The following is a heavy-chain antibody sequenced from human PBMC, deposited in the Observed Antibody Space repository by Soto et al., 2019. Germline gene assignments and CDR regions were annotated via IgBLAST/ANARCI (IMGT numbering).Heavy chain of an antibody. CDR1: GYTFTSYD. V-gene: IGHV1-8*01. CDR3: ARGGVIRATYYYYMDV. Sequence: QVQLVQSGAEVKKPGASVKVSCKASGYTFTSYDINWVRQATGQGLEWMGWMNPNSGNTGYAQKFQGRVNMTRNTSISTAYMELSSLRSEDTAVYYCARGGVIRATYYYYMDVWGKGTTVTVSS. J-gene: IGHJ6*03. CDR2: MNPNSGNT.